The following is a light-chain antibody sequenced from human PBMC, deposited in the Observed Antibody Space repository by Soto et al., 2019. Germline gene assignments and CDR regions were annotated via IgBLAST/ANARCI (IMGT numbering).Light chain of an antibody. V-gene: IGKV3-20*01. Sequence: EIVMTQSPATLSVSPGERATLSCRASQSLSTNLAWYQQKPGQAPRLLIYGASSRATGIPDRFSGSGSGTDFTLTISKLEPEDFAVYYCQQSGSSPWTFGQGTKVDIK. CDR2: GAS. CDR3: QQSGSSPWT. J-gene: IGKJ1*01. CDR1: QSLSTN.